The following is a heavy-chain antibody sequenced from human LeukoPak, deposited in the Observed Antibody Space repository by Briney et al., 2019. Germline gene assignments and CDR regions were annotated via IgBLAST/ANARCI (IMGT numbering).Heavy chain of an antibody. D-gene: IGHD3-22*01. CDR2: ISSSSSYI. J-gene: IGHJ4*02. Sequence: GGSLRLSCAASGFTFSSYSMNWVRQAPGKGLEWVSSISSSSSYIYYADSVKGRFTISRDNAKNSLYLQMNSLRAEDTAVYYCASLSSGYYYLPLDYWGQGTLVTVSS. V-gene: IGHV3-21*01. CDR1: GFTFSSYS. CDR3: ASLSSGYYYLPLDY.